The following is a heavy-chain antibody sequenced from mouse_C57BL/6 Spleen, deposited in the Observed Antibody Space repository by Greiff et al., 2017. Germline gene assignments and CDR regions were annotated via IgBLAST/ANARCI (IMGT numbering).Heavy chain of an antibody. V-gene: IGHV1-72*01. J-gene: IGHJ2*01. CDR1: GYTFTSYW. D-gene: IGHD2-5*01. CDR2: IDPNSGGT. CDR3: ARGDYSNGCYY. Sequence: QVQLKQPGAELVKPGASVKLSCKASGYTFTSYWMHWVKQRPGRGLEWIGSIDPNSGGTKYNEKCKRKATLTVDKPSSTAYMQLSSLTYEDSAVYYCARGDYSNGCYYWGQGTTLTVSS.